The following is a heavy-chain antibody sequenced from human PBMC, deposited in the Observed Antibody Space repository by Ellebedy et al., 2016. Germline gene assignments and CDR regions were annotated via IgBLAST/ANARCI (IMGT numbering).Heavy chain of an antibody. V-gene: IGHV3-30-3*01. CDR3: ARDNRGVVPAAIFFAFDY. CDR2: ISYDGSNK. D-gene: IGHD2-2*02. J-gene: IGHJ4*02. CDR1: GFTFSSYA. Sequence: GESLKISCAASGFTFSSYAMHWVRQAPGKGLEWVAVISYDGSNKYYADSVKGRFTISRDNSKNTLYLQMNSLRAEDTAVYYCARDNRGVVPAAIFFAFDYWGQGTLVTVSS.